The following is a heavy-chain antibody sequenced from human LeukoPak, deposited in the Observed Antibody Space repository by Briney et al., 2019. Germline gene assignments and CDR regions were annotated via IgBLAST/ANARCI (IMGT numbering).Heavy chain of an antibody. CDR3: ARDRSSLAYYDFRYYYMDV. CDR1: GFTVSSNY. CDR2: IYSGGST. V-gene: IGHV3-53*01. D-gene: IGHD3-3*01. Sequence: GGSLRLSCAASGFTVSSNYMSWVRQAPGKGLEWVSVIYSGGSTYYADSVKGRFTISRDNSKNTLYLQMNSLRAEDTAVYYCARDRSSLAYYDFRYYYMDVWGKGTTVTVSS. J-gene: IGHJ6*03.